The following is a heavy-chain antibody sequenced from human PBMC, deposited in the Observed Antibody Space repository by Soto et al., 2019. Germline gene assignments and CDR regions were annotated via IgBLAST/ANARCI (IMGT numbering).Heavy chain of an antibody. CDR1: GFTVSSYY. J-gene: IGHJ6*02. CDR3: ARDGNYDFWSGYWSHLGYYGMDV. Sequence: GSLRLSCAASGFTVSSYYMSWVRQAPGKGLEWVSAIYSGGSTYYTDSVEGRFTISRDISKNTLYLQMNSLRVDDTAVYYCARDGNYDFWSGYWSHLGYYGMDVWGQGTTVTVSS. CDR2: IYSGGST. V-gene: IGHV3-53*01. D-gene: IGHD3-3*01.